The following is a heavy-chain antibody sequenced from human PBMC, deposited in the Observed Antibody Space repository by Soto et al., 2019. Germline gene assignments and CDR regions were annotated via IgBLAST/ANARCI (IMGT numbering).Heavy chain of an antibody. V-gene: IGHV3-23*01. Sequence: PGGSLRLSCAASGFTISSNAMYWVRQAPGKGLEWVSGISDRGDTTHYADSVKGRFTISRDTSKNTLYLQLNTLRADDTAAYYCAKDKPGTKSFDYWGQGTLVTVSS. CDR2: ISDRGDTT. J-gene: IGHJ4*02. CDR3: AKDKPGTKSFDY. CDR1: GFTISSNA. D-gene: IGHD1-1*01.